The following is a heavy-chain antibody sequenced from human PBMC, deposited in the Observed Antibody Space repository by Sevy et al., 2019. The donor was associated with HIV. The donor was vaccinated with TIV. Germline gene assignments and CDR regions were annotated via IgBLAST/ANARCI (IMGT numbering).Heavy chain of an antibody. CDR3: ARVTAMYWFDP. J-gene: IGHJ5*02. CDR1: GGSISSYY. CDR2: IYYSGST. V-gene: IGHV4-59*01. Sequence: SETLSLTCTVSGGSISSYYWSWIRQPPGKGLEWIGYIYYSGSTNYNPSLKSRVSISVDTSKNQFSLKLSSVTAADTAEYYCARVTAMYWFDPWGQGTLVTVSS. D-gene: IGHD5-18*01.